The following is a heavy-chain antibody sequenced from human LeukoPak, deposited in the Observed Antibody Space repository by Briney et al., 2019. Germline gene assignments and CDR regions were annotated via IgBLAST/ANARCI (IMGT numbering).Heavy chain of an antibody. V-gene: IGHV4-39*01. CDR1: GGSISSGGYY. CDR3: ARLRDGRWLLEY. Sequence: PSETLSLTCTASGGSISSGGYYWGWIRQPPGKGLEWIASINYSGTTYYNPSLKSRVTISEDRSKNQFSLKLSSVTAADTAVYYCARLRDGRWLLEYWGQGTLVTVSS. J-gene: IGHJ4*02. CDR2: INYSGTT. D-gene: IGHD5-24*01.